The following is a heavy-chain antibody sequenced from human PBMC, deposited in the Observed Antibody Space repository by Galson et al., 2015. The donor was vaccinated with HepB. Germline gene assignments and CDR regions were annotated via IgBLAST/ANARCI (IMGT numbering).Heavy chain of an antibody. V-gene: IGHV1-69*02. CDR1: GGTFSSYT. D-gene: IGHD1-1*01. CDR3: AVLGTPRFDP. CDR2: IIPILGIA. J-gene: IGHJ5*02. Sequence: SVKDSCKASGGTFSSYTISWVRQAPGQGLEWVGRIIPILGIANYAQKFQGRVTITADKSTSTAYMELSSLRSEDTAVYYCAVLGTPRFDPWGQGTLVTVSS.